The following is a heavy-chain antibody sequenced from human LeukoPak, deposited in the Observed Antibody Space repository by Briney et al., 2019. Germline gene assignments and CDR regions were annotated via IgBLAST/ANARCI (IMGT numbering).Heavy chain of an antibody. V-gene: IGHV1-69*04. Sequence: GASVKVSCKASGGTFSSYAISWVRQAPGQGLEWMGRIIPILGIANYAQKFQGRVTITADKSTSTAYMELSSLRSEDTAVYYCARKKGQQWPIADWGQGTLVTVSS. CDR1: GGTFSSYA. J-gene: IGHJ4*02. D-gene: IGHD6-19*01. CDR3: ARKKGQQWPIAD. CDR2: IIPILGIA.